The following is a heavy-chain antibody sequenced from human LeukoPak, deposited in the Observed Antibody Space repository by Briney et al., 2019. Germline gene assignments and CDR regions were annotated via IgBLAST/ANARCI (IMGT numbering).Heavy chain of an antibody. CDR2: IYYSGST. CDR1: GGSFSGYY. D-gene: IGHD1-7*01. V-gene: IGHV4-34*01. Sequence: PSETLSLTCAVYGGSFSGYYRGWIRQPPGKGLEWIGSIYYSGSTYYNPSLKSRVTISVDTSKNQFSLKLSSVTAADTAVYYCARGISITGTRSQGQSDYWGQGTLVTVSS. J-gene: IGHJ4*02. CDR3: ARGISITGTRSQGQSDY.